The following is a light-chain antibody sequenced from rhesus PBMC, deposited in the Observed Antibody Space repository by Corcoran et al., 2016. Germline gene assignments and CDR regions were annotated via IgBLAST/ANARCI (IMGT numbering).Light chain of an antibody. CDR2: KAS. Sequence: DIQMTQSPSSLSASVGDTVTITCRASQSISSWLDWYQQKPGKAPKLLIYKASSLTSGVPSRFSGSGSGTDFSLTISSLQPEDFATYYCLQYSSSPLTFGQGTKVEIK. V-gene: IGKV1-22*01. CDR1: QSISSW. CDR3: LQYSSSPLT. J-gene: IGKJ1*01.